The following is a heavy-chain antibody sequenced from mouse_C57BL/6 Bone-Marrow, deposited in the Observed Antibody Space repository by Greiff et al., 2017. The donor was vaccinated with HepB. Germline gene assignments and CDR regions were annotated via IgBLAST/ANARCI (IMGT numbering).Heavy chain of an antibody. CDR2: IYPGSGST. D-gene: IGHD1-1*01. J-gene: IGHJ2*01. V-gene: IGHV1-55*01. CDR3: ARRDYYGSSPFFDY. Sequence: QVQLKQPGAELVKPGASVKMSCKASGYTFTSYWITWVKQRPGQGLEWIGDIYPGSGSTNYNEKFKSKATLTVDTSSSTAYMQLSSLTSEDSAVYYCARRDYYGSSPFFDYWGQGTTLTVSS. CDR1: GYTFTSYW.